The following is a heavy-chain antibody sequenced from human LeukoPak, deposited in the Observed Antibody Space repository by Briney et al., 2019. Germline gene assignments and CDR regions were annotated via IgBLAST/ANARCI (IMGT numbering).Heavy chain of an antibody. V-gene: IGHV4-34*01. J-gene: IGHJ5*02. CDR1: GGSFSGYY. CDR2: INHSGST. Sequence: SETLSLTCAVYGGSFSGYYWSWIRQPPGKGLEWIGEINHSGSTNYNPSLKSRVTISVDTSKNQFSLKLSSVTAADTAVYYCARGRVLLRWFGSGWFDPWGQGTLVTVSS. D-gene: IGHD3-10*01. CDR3: ARGRVLLRWFGSGWFDP.